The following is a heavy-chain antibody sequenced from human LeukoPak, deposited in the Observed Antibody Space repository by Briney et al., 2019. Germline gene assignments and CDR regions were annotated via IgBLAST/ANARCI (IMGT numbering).Heavy chain of an antibody. J-gene: IGHJ4*02. CDR3: ASYDILTGYHSPFDY. CDR2: ISYDGKNM. D-gene: IGHD3-9*01. Sequence: GRSLRLSCAASGFTFSSYGMHWVRQAPGKGLEWVAVISYDGKNMYYADSVKGRFTISRDNSQNTLYLQMNSLRVEDTGVYYCASYDILTGYHSPFDYWGQGSLVTVSS. V-gene: IGHV3-30*03. CDR1: GFTFSSYG.